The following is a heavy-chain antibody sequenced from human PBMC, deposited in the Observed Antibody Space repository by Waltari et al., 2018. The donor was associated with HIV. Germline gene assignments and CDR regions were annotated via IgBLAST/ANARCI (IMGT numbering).Heavy chain of an antibody. CDR2: MCYSGST. J-gene: IGHJ5*02. V-gene: IGHV4-39*01. D-gene: IGHD4-4*01. CDR1: GGSLTSSSYY. CDR3: ARSFSGYSNYFDP. Sequence: QLQLQGSGPGLVKSSEPLSLTCTVSGGSLTSSSYYWGWIRQPPGKGLEWIGSMCYSGSTYHNPSHRSRLTISVDTSKNQFSLKLTSVTAADTAVYYCARSFSGYSNYFDPWGQGTLVTVSS.